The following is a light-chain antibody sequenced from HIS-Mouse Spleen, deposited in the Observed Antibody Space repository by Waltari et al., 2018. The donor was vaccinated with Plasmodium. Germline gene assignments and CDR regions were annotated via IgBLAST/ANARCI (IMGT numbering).Light chain of an antibody. CDR3: QQYNNWSFT. Sequence: EIAITQSPATLSVSPGESATLSCRASQSVSSNLAWYQQKPGQAPRLLIYGASTRATGIPARFSGSGSGTEFTLTISSLQSEDFAVYYCQQYNNWSFTFGPGTKVDIK. CDR1: QSVSSN. V-gene: IGKV3-15*01. CDR2: GAS. J-gene: IGKJ3*01.